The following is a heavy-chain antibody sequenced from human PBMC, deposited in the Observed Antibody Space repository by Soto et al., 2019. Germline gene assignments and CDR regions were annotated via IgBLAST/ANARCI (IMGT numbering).Heavy chain of an antibody. V-gene: IGHV3-30-3*01. CDR2: IPSDGSDQ. J-gene: IGHJ4*02. CDR3: ARAVAGQVRSAWTWLDY. Sequence: QVQLVESGGGVVQPGRSLRLSCAASGFTFRDYAMHWVRQAPGKGLEWVAAIPSDGSDQHYADSVKGRFSISRDNSKNTLSLQMNSLRPEDAALYYCARAVAGQVRSAWTWLDYWGQGTLVTVSS. CDR1: GFTFRDYA. D-gene: IGHD1-1*01.